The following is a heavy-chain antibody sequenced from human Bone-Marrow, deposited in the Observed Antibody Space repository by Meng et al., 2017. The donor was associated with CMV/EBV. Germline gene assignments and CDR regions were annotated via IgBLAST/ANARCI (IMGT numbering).Heavy chain of an antibody. CDR1: GFTFSSYS. D-gene: IGHD6-19*01. V-gene: IGHV3-48*04. Sequence: GESLKISWAASGFTFSSYSMNWVRQAPGKGLEWGSYISSSSSTIYYADSVKGRFTISRDNAKNSLYLLMNSLSADDTALYYCAKGGSGWYYWYFDLWGRGTLVTVSS. CDR2: ISSSSSTI. J-gene: IGHJ2*01. CDR3: AKGGSGWYYWYFDL.